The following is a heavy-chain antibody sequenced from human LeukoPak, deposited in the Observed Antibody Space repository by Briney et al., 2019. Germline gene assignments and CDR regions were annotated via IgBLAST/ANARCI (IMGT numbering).Heavy chain of an antibody. Sequence: GGSLRLSCAASGFTFSNDWMSWVRQAPGKGLEWVGRIRSNTGGRTTDDAEHMKGRFTISRDDSKNTLYLQMNSLKTEDTAVYYCTTDLYTANWAYYFYCVMDVWGQGTTVTVSS. CDR3: TTDLYTANWAYYFYCVMDV. CDR1: GFTFSNDW. J-gene: IGHJ6*02. CDR2: IRSNTGGRTT. V-gene: IGHV3-15*01. D-gene: IGHD5-18*01.